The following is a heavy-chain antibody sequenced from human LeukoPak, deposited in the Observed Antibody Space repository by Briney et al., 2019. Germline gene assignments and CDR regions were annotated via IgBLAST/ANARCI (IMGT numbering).Heavy chain of an antibody. CDR2: ISYDGSSK. Sequence: PGGSLRLSCAASGFTFSDYYMSWIRQAPGKGLEWVAVISYDGSSKYYADSVKGRFTISRDNSKNTLYLQMNSLRAEDTAVYYCARGRGSSGWCLGYWGQGTLVTVSS. CDR1: GFTFSDYY. CDR3: ARGRGSSGWCLGY. J-gene: IGHJ4*02. V-gene: IGHV3-30-3*01. D-gene: IGHD6-19*01.